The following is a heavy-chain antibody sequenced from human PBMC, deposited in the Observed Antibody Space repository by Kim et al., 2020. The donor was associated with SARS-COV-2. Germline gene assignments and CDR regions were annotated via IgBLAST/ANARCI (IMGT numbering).Heavy chain of an antibody. Sequence: GTVQGRITNSRDNDKNSLYLQMNSLSAEDTAVYYCARGSLRFLECLPFDYWGQGTLVTVSS. CDR3: ARGSLRFLECLPFDY. J-gene: IGHJ4*02. D-gene: IGHD3-3*01. V-gene: IGHV3-21*01.